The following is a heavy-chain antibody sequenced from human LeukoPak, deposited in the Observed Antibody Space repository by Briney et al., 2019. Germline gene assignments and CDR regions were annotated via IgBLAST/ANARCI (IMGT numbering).Heavy chain of an antibody. CDR1: GFTVSSNY. J-gene: IGHJ4*02. Sequence: PGGSLRLSCAASGFTVSSNYMSWIRQAPGKGLEWVSSISSSGSTIYYADSVKGRFTISRDNAKNSLYLQMNSLRAEDTAVYYCARAGFKKVVVPAAPLDYWGQGTLVTVSS. V-gene: IGHV3-11*04. CDR3: ARAGFKKVVVPAAPLDY. D-gene: IGHD2-2*01. CDR2: ISSSGSTI.